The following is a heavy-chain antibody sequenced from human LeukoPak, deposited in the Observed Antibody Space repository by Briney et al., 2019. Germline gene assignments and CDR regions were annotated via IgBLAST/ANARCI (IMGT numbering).Heavy chain of an antibody. CDR2: FDPEDGET. J-gene: IGHJ6*03. D-gene: IGHD3-3*01. CDR3: ATPIFGTQLYYMDV. CDR1: GYTLTELS. V-gene: IGHV1-24*01. Sequence: ASVKVSCKVSGYTLTELSMHWVRQAPGKGLEWMGGFDPEDGETIYAQKFQGRVTMTEDTSTDTAYMELSSLRSEDTAVYCCATPIFGTQLYYMDVWGKGTTVTVSS.